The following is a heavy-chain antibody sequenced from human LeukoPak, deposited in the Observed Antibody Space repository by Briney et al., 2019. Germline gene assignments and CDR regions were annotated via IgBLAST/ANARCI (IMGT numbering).Heavy chain of an antibody. CDR2: ISSSGSTI. J-gene: IGHJ4*02. Sequence: PGGSLRLSCAASGFTFSDYYMSWIRQAPGKGLEWVSYISSSGSTIYYADSVKGRFTISRDNAKNSLYLQMNSLRAEDTAVYYCARVGRFTMTPLVGRGFDYWGQGTLVTVSS. CDR1: GFTFSDYY. CDR3: ARVGRFTMTPLVGRGFDY. V-gene: IGHV3-11*04. D-gene: IGHD3-22*01.